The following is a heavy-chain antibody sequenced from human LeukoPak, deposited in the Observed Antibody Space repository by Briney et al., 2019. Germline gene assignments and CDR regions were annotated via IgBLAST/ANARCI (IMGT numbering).Heavy chain of an antibody. J-gene: IGHJ4*02. CDR2: INPNSGGT. Sequence: ASVKVSCKASGYTFTGYYMHWVRQAPGQGLEWMGWINPNSGGTNYAQKFQGRVTMTRDTSISTAYMELSRLRSDDTAVYHCARDIGFWSGYPIYYWGQGTLVTVSS. CDR3: ARDIGFWSGYPIYY. V-gene: IGHV1-2*02. D-gene: IGHD3-3*01. CDR1: GYTFTGYY.